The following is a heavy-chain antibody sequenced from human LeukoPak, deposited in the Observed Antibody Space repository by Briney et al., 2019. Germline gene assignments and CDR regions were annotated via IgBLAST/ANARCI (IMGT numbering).Heavy chain of an antibody. D-gene: IGHD5-24*01. J-gene: IGHJ4*02. V-gene: IGHV3-30*18. CDR2: ISYDGSNK. Sequence: GGALRLSCASSGFSFITYGMHSVRQAPGKGLDWLSVISYDGSNKYYADSVKGRFSISRDNSKNTLYLQMNSLRAEDTAVYYCAKLGAGGYNLAYWGQGTLVTVSS. CDR1: GFSFITYG. CDR3: AKLGAGGYNLAY.